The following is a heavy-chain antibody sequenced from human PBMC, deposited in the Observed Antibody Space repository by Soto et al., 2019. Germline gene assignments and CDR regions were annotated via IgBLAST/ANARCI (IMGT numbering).Heavy chain of an antibody. CDR1: GGTFSSYA. Sequence: QVQLVQSGAEVKKPGSSVKVSCKASGGTFSSYAISWVRQAPGQGLEWMGGIIPIFGTANYAQKFQGRVTNTADESTSIAYMELSSLRSEDTAVYYCAREEDYYDSSGWADYWGQGPLVTVSS. CDR2: IIPIFGTA. CDR3: AREEDYYDSSGWADY. D-gene: IGHD3-22*01. J-gene: IGHJ4*02. V-gene: IGHV1-69*01.